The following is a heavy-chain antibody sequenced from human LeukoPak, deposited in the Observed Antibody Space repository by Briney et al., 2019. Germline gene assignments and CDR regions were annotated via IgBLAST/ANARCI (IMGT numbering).Heavy chain of an antibody. CDR3: ARAPHYYDSSGYYYYYGMDV. J-gene: IGHJ6*02. CDR1: GGSISSGSYY. CDR2: IYTSGST. V-gene: IGHV4-61*02. Sequence: SETLSLTCTVSGGSISSGSYYWSWIRQPAGKGLVWIGRIYTSGSTNYNPSLKSRVTISVDTSKNQFSLKLSSVTAADTAVYYCARAPHYYDSSGYYYYYGMDVWGQGTTVTVSS. D-gene: IGHD3-22*01.